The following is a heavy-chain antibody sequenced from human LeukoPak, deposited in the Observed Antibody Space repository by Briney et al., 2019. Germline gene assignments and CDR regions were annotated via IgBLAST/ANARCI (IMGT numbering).Heavy chain of an antibody. D-gene: IGHD1-14*01. V-gene: IGHV1-18*01. J-gene: IGHJ5*02. CDR1: GYTFTSYG. CDR2: ISAYNGNT. CDR3: ARDIKRSRARWENLGFDP. Sequence: VASVKASCKASGYTFTSYGISWVRQAPGQGLEWMGWISAYNGNTNYAQKFQGRVTMTTDTSTSTAYMELRSLRSDDTAMYYCARDIKRSRARWENLGFDPWGQGTLVTVSS.